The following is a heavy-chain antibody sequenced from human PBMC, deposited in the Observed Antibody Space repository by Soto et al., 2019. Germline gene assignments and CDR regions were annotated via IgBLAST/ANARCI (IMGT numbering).Heavy chain of an antibody. D-gene: IGHD3-3*01. CDR3: ARGDYDFWSGYSFRYNWFDP. CDR1: GGTFSSYA. CDR2: IIPIFGTA. V-gene: IGHV1-69*13. Sequence: SVKVSCKASGGTFSSYAISWVRQAPGQGLEWMGGIIPIFGTANYAQKFQGRVTITADESASTAYMELSSLRSEDTAVYYCARGDYDFWSGYSFRYNWFDPWGQGTLVTVSS. J-gene: IGHJ5*02.